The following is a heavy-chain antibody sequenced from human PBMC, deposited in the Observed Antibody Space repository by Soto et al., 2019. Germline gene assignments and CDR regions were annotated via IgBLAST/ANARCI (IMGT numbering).Heavy chain of an antibody. Sequence: GASVKVSCKASGFTFTSSAVQWVRQARGQRLEWIGWIVVGSGNTNYAQKFQERVTITRDMSTSTAYMELSSLRSEDTAVYYCAADRVVSGGLAAFDIWGQGTMVTVSS. CDR2: IVVGSGNT. J-gene: IGHJ3*02. CDR3: AADRVVSGGLAAFDI. V-gene: IGHV1-58*01. D-gene: IGHD1-26*01. CDR1: GFTFTSSA.